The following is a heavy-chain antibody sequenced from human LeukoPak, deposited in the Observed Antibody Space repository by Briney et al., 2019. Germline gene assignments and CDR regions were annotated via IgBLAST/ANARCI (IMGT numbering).Heavy chain of an antibody. Sequence: MSSETLSLTCTVSGGSITSPTYYWSWIRQPPGKGLEWIGEINHSGSTNYNPSLKSRVTISVDTSKNQFSLKLSSVTAADTAVYYCARRGAFYRHKARNFDYWGQGTLVTVSS. CDR1: GGSITSPTYY. CDR2: INHSGST. CDR3: ARRGAFYRHKARNFDY. D-gene: IGHD4-11*01. V-gene: IGHV4-39*07. J-gene: IGHJ4*02.